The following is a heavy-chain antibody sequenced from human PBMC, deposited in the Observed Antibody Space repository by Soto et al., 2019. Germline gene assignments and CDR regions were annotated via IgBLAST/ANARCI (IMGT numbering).Heavy chain of an antibody. D-gene: IGHD7-27*01. J-gene: IGHJ4*02. CDR2: INHSGST. V-gene: IGHV4-34*01. CDR1: GGSFSGYY. CDR3: ARGWGRIFDY. Sequence: QVQLQQWGAGLLKPSETLSLTCAVYGGSFSGYYWNWIRQPPGKGLEWSGEINHSGSTNYSPSLKSRVTLSVDTSKNQFSLKLSSVTAADTAVYYCARGWGRIFDYWGQGTLVTVSS.